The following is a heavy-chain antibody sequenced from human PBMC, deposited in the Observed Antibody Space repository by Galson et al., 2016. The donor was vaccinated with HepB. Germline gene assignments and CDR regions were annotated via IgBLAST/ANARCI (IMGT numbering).Heavy chain of an antibody. CDR2: IYWDDDK. V-gene: IGHV2-5*02. D-gene: IGHD6-19*01. J-gene: IGHJ4*02. CDR1: GFSLSTSGVG. Sequence: PALVKPPQTLTLTCTFSGFSLSTSGVGVGWIRQPPGKALEWLALIYWDDDKRYSPSLKSRLTITRDTSKNQVVLTMTNMYPVDTATYYYAHRTAVAGFNDWGQGTLVTVSS. CDR3: AHRTAVAGFND.